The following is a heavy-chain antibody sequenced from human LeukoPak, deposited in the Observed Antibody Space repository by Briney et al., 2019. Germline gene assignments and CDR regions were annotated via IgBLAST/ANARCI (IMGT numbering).Heavy chain of an antibody. CDR3: ARAYFGYVSGSTFDY. J-gene: IGHJ4*02. D-gene: IGHD3-10*01. V-gene: IGHV1-2*02. CDR1: GYTFTAYF. Sequence: ASVKFSCKASGYTFTAYFMHWVRQAPGQGLEWMGWINPDSGGTNYAQKFQGRITMTRDTSISTAYMELSGLRSDDTAVYYCARAYFGYVSGSTFDYWGQGTLVTVSS. CDR2: INPDSGGT.